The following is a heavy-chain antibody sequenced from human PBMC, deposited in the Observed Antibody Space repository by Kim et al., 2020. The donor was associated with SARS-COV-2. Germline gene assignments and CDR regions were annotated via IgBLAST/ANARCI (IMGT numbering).Heavy chain of an antibody. Sequence: ASVKVSCKASGYTFTSYGISWVRQAPGQGLEWMGWISAYNGNTNYAQKLQGRVTMTTDTSTSTAYMELRSLRSDDTAVYYCARDEVVGYCSSTSCHTIGRAFDIWGQGTMVTVSS. CDR2: ISAYNGNT. D-gene: IGHD2-2*02. J-gene: IGHJ3*02. CDR1: GYTFTSYG. CDR3: ARDEVVGYCSSTSCHTIGRAFDI. V-gene: IGHV1-18*01.